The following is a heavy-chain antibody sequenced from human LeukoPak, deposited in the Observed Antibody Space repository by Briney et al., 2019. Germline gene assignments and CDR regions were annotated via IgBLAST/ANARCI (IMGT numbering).Heavy chain of an antibody. D-gene: IGHD3-16*02. CDR3: ARVSSTDRDAFDI. Sequence: SQTLSLTCAISGDSVSSNSAAWNWIRQSPSRGLEWLGRTYYRSNWYNDYTVSVRSRITINPDTSKNQFSLQLNSVTPEDTAVYYCARVSSTDRDAFDIWGQGTMVTVSS. CDR2: TYYRSNWYN. J-gene: IGHJ3*02. V-gene: IGHV6-1*01. CDR1: GDSVSSNSAA.